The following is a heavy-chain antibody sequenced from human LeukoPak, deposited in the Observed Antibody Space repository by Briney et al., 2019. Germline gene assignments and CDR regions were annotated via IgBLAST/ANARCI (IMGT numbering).Heavy chain of an antibody. CDR3: GRMDYTNWFDP. J-gene: IGHJ5*02. D-gene: IGHD4-11*01. CDR2: IYYSGST. V-gene: IGHV4-31*03. CDR1: GGSISSGGYY. Sequence: SQTLSLTCTVSGGSISSGGYYWSWIRQHPGTGLEWVGYIYYSGSTYYNPSLKSRVTISVDTSKNQFSLKLSSVTAADTAVYYCGRMDYTNWFDPWGQGTLVTVSS.